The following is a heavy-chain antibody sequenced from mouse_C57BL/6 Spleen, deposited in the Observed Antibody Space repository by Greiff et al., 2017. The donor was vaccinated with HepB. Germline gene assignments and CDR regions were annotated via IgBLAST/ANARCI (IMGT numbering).Heavy chain of an antibody. V-gene: IGHV1-81*01. CDR2: IYPRSGNT. D-gene: IGHD1-1*01. J-gene: IGHJ2*01. CDR1: GYTFTSYG. CDR3: ARVGVVAHYFDY. Sequence: VQLQQSGAELARPGASVKLSCKASGYTFTSYGISWVKQRTGQGLEWIGEIYPRSGNTYYNEKFKGKATLTADKSSSTAYMELRSLTSEDSAVYFCARVGVVAHYFDYWGQGTTLTVSS.